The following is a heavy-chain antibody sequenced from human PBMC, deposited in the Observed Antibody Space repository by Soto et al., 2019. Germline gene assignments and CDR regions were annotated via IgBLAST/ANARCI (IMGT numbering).Heavy chain of an antibody. J-gene: IGHJ4*02. D-gene: IGHD3-22*01. Sequence: GGSLRLSCAASGFTFSPYAMSWVRQAPGKGLEWVSTISGSAGSTYYADSVKGRFTISRDNSKNTLDLQMNSLRSEDTAVYYCARDPVMGYYDSSGYYYDYWGQGTLVTVSS. CDR2: ISGSAGST. CDR3: ARDPVMGYYDSSGYYYDY. CDR1: GFTFSPYA. V-gene: IGHV3-23*01.